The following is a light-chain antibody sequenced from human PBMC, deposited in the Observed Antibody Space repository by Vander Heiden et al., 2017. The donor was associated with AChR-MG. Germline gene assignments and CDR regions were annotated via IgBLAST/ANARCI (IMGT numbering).Light chain of an antibody. CDR3: QSYDDTNHGV. CDR1: GGGIASDY. V-gene: IGLV6-57*03. CDR2: EDN. J-gene: IGLJ2*01. Sequence: NFVLTQPHSVSASPGKTVTISCTRSGGGIASDYVQWYQHRPGSAPATVIFEDNHRPSGVPDRFSGSIDSSSNSASLIISGLKAEDEADYYCQSYDDTNHGVFGGGTKLTVL.